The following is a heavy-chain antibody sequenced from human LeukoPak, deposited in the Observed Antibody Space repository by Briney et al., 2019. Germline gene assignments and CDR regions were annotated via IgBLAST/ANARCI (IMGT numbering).Heavy chain of an antibody. D-gene: IGHD4-17*01. CDR1: GFTFSSYW. CDR2: IKQDGSEK. Sequence: PGGSLRLSCAASGFTFSSYWMSWVRQAPGKGLEWVANIKQDGSEKYYVDSVKGRFTISRDNAKNSLYLQMNSLRAEDTAVYYCAREVDYGDYLWDPKRVLDYWGQGTLVTVSS. J-gene: IGHJ4*02. CDR3: AREVDYGDYLWDPKRVLDY. V-gene: IGHV3-7*01.